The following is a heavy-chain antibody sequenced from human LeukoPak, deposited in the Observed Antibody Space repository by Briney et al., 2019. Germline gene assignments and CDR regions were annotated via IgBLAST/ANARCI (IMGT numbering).Heavy chain of an antibody. Sequence: ASVKVSCKASGYTFTCYYIHWVRQAPGQGLEWMGIIDPGDGSTNYAQRFQGRVTMTRDTSTSTVYMEVSSLRSEDTAVYYCARSKRNFDYWGQGALVTVSS. J-gene: IGHJ4*02. V-gene: IGHV1-46*01. CDR1: GYTFTCYY. CDR3: ARSKRNFDY. CDR2: IDPGDGST.